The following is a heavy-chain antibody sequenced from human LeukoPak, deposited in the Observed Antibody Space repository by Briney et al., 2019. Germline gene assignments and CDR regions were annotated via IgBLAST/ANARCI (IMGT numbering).Heavy chain of an antibody. J-gene: IGHJ4*02. CDR1: GGTFSSYA. D-gene: IGHD5-24*01. CDR3: ARAGLDGDNWLDSDR. CDR2: IIPIFGTA. Sequence: GASVKVSCKASGGTFSSYAISWVRQAPGQGLEWMGGIIPIFGTANYAQKFQGRVTITADKFTDTAYMELSSLRSEDTAVYYCARAGLDGDNWLDSDRWGQGTLVTVSS. V-gene: IGHV1-69*06.